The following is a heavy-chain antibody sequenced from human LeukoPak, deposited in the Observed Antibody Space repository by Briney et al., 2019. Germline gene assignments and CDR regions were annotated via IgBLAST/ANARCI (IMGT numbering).Heavy chain of an antibody. Sequence: GGSLRLSCAASGFTFGDYAMHWVRQAPGKGLEWVSLVRGDGRTTSYAGSVRGRFTISRDNSKNSLYLQMSSLRGEDTAMYYCAKDAVAGTWLHYWGQGTLVIVSS. V-gene: IGHV3-43*02. CDR2: VRGDGRTT. D-gene: IGHD6-19*01. CDR3: AKDAVAGTWLHY. CDR1: GFTFGDYA. J-gene: IGHJ4*02.